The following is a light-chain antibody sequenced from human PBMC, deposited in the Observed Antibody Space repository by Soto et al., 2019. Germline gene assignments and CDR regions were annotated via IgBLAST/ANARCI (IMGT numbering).Light chain of an antibody. V-gene: IGKV3-20*01. Sequence: EIVLTQSPGTLSLSPGAGATLSCRASQKIPRDYLAWYQQKPGQAPRLLIYSASYRATGIPDRFSGSGSGTDFTLTVSRLEPEDFAVYYCQQHGSSPWTFGQGTKVDIK. CDR3: QQHGSSPWT. J-gene: IGKJ1*01. CDR2: SAS. CDR1: QKIPRDY.